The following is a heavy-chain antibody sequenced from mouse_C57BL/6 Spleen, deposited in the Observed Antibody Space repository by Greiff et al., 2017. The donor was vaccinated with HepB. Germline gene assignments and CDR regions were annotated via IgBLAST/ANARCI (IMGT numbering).Heavy chain of an antibody. Sequence: EVQLQQSGPELVKPGASVKMSCKASGYTFPDYNMHGVKKNHGKSLGWIGYINPNNGGTSYNQKFKGKATLTVNKSSSTAYMELRSLTSEDSAVFYCARGVHGSSVYFDYWGQGTTLTVSS. CDR3: ARGVHGSSVYFDY. CDR2: INPNNGGT. V-gene: IGHV1-22*01. J-gene: IGHJ2*01. D-gene: IGHD1-1*01. CDR1: GYTFPDYN.